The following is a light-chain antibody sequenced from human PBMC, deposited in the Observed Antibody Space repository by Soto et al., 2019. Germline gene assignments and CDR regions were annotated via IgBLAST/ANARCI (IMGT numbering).Light chain of an antibody. CDR3: QQYKNCPPRT. J-gene: IGKJ2*01. Sequence: EIVMTQSPASLSVSPGETATLSCSASQSISNSLAWYQQKPGQAPSLLIYGASTRATGIPARFSGSGSGTEFTLTISSLQSEDSALYYCQQYKNCPPRTFRERTKLEIK. CDR2: GAS. CDR1: QSISNS. V-gene: IGKV3-15*01.